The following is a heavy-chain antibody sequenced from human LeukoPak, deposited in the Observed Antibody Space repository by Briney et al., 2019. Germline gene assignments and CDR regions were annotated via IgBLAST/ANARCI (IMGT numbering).Heavy chain of an antibody. CDR2: ISSSSSTI. V-gene: IGHV3-48*01. Sequence: PGGCLRLSCAASGFTFSSYSMNWVRQAPGKGLEWVSYISSSSSTIYYADSVKGRFTISRDNAKNSLYLQMNSLRAEDTAVYYCAREMYQLLLYYFDYWGQGTLVTVSS. CDR1: GFTFSSYS. CDR3: AREMYQLLLYYFDY. D-gene: IGHD2-2*01. J-gene: IGHJ4*02.